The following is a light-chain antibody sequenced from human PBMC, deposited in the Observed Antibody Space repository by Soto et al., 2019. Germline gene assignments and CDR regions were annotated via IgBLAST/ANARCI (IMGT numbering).Light chain of an antibody. CDR1: QSVSSSY. V-gene: IGKV3-20*01. CDR2: GVS. CDR3: QQYGNAPQT. Sequence: EIVLTQSPGTLSLSPGERATLSCRASQSVSSSYLAWYQQKPGQAPRLLIYGVSSRATGIPERFSGSGSGTDFTLTISRLEPEDFAVYYCQQYGNAPQTFGQGTKVEI. J-gene: IGKJ1*01.